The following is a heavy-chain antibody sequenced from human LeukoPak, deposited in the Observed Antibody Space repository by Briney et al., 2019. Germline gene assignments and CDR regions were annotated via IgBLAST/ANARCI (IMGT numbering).Heavy chain of an antibody. V-gene: IGHV3-21*01. J-gene: IGHJ6*03. CDR1: GFTFSSYS. Sequence: GGSLRLSCAASGFTFSSYSMNWVRQAPGKGLEWVSSISRSSSYIYSADSLKGRFTITRDNAKISLYLQMNSLRAEDTAVYYCARAAQSRSTKDYYYMDVWGKGTTVTVSS. CDR3: ARAAQSRSTKDYYYMDV. CDR2: ISRSSSYI. D-gene: IGHD6-6*01.